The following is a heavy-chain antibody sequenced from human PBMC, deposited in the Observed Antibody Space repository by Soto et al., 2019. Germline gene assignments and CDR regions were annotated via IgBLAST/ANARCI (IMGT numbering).Heavy chain of an antibody. Sequence: QVQLVQSGAEMKEPGSSVKVSCKTSGGTFSSSAISWLRQDPGQGLEWMGGIIPLFRTPDYAQKFQGRVTIAADESTSTAYMELSSLRSEYTAVYYCARDNDRLQLGGNYYYILDVWGQGTRITVSS. V-gene: IGHV1-69*12. J-gene: IGHJ6*02. CDR2: IIPLFRTP. CDR1: GGTFSSSA. D-gene: IGHD4-4*01. CDR3: ARDNDRLQLGGNYYYILDV.